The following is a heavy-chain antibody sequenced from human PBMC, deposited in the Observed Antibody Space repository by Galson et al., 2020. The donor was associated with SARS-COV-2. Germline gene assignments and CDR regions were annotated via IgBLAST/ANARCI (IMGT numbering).Heavy chain of an antibody. CDR3: GKDDLPGGLGG. CDR2: INLDRDKV. V-gene: IGHV3-9*01. D-gene: IGHD3-10*01. Sequence: SLMISCIVSELTFNKYVMHWVRQAPGKGLEWVAGINLDRDKVGYADSVKGRFTISKDNAKKTLYLQMNSLTSDDTALYYCGKDDLPGGLGGWGQGTTVTVSS. CDR1: ELTFNKYV. J-gene: IGHJ6*02.